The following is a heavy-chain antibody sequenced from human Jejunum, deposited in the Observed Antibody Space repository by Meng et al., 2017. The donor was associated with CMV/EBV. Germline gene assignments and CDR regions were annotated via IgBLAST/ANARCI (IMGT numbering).Heavy chain of an antibody. CDR1: GYTFTNYG. Sequence: QAQLVQSGGEGKKPGASLKVSCKASGYTFTNYGITWVRQAPGQGLEWMGGIIAVLKTPTYAQKFRGRLTITADESTGTTYMDLTSLTSEDTAVYYCARGFSNGYLPFDYWGQGTLVTVSS. V-gene: IGHV1-69*13. CDR3: ARGFSNGYLPFDY. CDR2: IIAVLKTP. J-gene: IGHJ4*02. D-gene: IGHD3-22*01.